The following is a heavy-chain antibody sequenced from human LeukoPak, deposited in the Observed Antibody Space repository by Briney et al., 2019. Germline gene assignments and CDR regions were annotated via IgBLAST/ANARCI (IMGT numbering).Heavy chain of an antibody. CDR3: ARAGGITMIREVKVLNAFDI. J-gene: IGHJ3*02. CDR1: GFTVTGYS. Sequence: PGRSLRLSCVVSGFTVTGYSKHWVRQAPGTGLEWVAVMSYDGTNKYYADSVKGRFTISRDNSKNTLYLQMNNLRAQDTAVYYCARAGGITMIREVKVLNAFDIWGQGTMVTVSS. D-gene: IGHD3-22*01. CDR2: MSYDGTNK. V-gene: IGHV3-30-3*01.